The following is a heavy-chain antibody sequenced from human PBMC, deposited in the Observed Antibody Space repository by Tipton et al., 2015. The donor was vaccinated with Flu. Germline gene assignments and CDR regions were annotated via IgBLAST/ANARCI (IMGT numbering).Heavy chain of an antibody. CDR3: ARASRRDDAFDI. Sequence: GSLRLSCAASGFTFSSYSMNWVRQAPGKGLEWVSSISSSSSYIYYADSVKGRFTISRDNAKNSLYLQMNSLRAEDTAVYYCARASRRDDAFDIWGQGTMVTVSS. J-gene: IGHJ3*02. D-gene: IGHD6-25*01. CDR1: GFTFSSYS. CDR2: ISSSSSYI. V-gene: IGHV3-21*01.